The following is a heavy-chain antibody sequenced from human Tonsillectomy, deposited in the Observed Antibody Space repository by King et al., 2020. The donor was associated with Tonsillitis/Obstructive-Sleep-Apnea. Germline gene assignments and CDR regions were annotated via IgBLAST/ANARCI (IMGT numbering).Heavy chain of an antibody. Sequence: VQLVESGAEVKKPGASVKVSCKASGYIFTSYYMHWVRQAPGQGLEWMGIINPSGGSTSYAQKFQGRVTMTRDTSTSTVYMELSSLRSVDTAGYYCARADGNGTSCGYPPPRGAFDIWGQGTMVTVSS. V-gene: IGHV1-46*01. D-gene: IGHD2-2*01. CDR1: GYIFTSYY. CDR3: ARADGNGTSCGYPPPRGAFDI. CDR2: INPSGGST. J-gene: IGHJ3*02.